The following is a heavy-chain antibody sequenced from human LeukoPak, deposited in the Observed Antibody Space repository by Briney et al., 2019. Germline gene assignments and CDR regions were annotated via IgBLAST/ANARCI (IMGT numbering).Heavy chain of an antibody. CDR1: GYTFTSYG. CDR2: ISAYNGNT. CDR3: ASGSSVVVGTNLDY. D-gene: IGHD2-15*01. Sequence: RASVKVSCKASGYTFTSYGISRVRQAPGQGLEWMGWISAYNGNTNYAQKLQGRVTITADESTSTAYMELSSLRSEDTAVYYCASGSSVVVGTNLDYWGQGTLVTVSS. V-gene: IGHV1-18*01. J-gene: IGHJ4*02.